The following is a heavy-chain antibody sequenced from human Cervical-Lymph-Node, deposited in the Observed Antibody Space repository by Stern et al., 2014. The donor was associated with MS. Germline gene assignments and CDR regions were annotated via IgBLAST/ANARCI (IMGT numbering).Heavy chain of an antibody. V-gene: IGHV4-61*02. D-gene: IGHD4-11*01. Sequence: QVQLQESGPGLVKPSQTLSLTCTVSGDSISSGNYYLTWIRQPAGKGLEWIGRMSGWLTPVDTPSLKIRLPMSLDTSKNQFSLRLSSVTAADTAIYYCARDSTVNSFYYYGLDVWGQGTTVTVSS. CDR2: MSGWLTP. CDR1: GDSISSGNYY. J-gene: IGHJ6*02. CDR3: ARDSTVNSFYYYGLDV.